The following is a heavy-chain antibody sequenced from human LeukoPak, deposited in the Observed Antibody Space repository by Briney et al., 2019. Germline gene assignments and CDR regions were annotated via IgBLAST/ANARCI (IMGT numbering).Heavy chain of an antibody. Sequence: SVKVSCKASGGTFSSYAISWVRQAPGQGLEWMGRIIPILGIANYAQKFQGRVTITADKSTSTAYMELSSLRSEDTAVYYCARGRYCSGGSCYYCYGMDVWGQGTTVTVSS. V-gene: IGHV1-69*04. CDR1: GGTFSSYA. CDR2: IIPILGIA. CDR3: ARGRYCSGGSCYYCYGMDV. D-gene: IGHD2-15*01. J-gene: IGHJ6*02.